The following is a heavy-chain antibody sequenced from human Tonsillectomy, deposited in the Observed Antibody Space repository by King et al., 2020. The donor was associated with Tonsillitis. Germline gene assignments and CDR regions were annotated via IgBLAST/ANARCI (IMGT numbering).Heavy chain of an antibody. V-gene: IGHV3-9*02. CDR1: GVIPHVHT. CDR3: IKETLTGGLYY. Sequence: LQLVQSGGGLVQPGRSLRLSCAGSGVIPHVHTVHWLRQRPGKGLEWVAGMSWIADGRGYADSVKGRFTISRDNANNSLYLQMDSLRTDDTAIYYCIKETLTGGLYYWGQGTLVTVSS. J-gene: IGHJ4*02. D-gene: IGHD2-15*01. CDR2: MSWIADGR.